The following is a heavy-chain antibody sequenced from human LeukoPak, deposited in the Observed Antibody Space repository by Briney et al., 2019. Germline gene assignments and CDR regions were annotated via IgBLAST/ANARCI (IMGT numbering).Heavy chain of an antibody. CDR1: GFTFDDYA. D-gene: IGHD5-18*01. Sequence: GGSLRLSCAASGFTFDDYAMHWVRQAPGKGLAWVSLISGDGGSTYYADSVKGRFTISIDNSKNSLYLQMNSLRTEDTALYYCAKDFYSYGNYWGQGTLVTVSS. V-gene: IGHV3-43*02. J-gene: IGHJ4*01. CDR3: AKDFYSYGNY. CDR2: ISGDGGST.